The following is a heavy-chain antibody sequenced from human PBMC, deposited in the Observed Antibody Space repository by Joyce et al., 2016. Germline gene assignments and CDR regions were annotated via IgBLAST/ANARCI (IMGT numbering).Heavy chain of an antibody. CDR2: ISGSGGST. CDR1: GFTFSSYA. D-gene: IGHD3-22*01. J-gene: IGHJ4*02. CDR3: AKADGYYDSSFDY. Sequence: EVQLLESGGGLVQPGGSLRLSCAASGFTFSSYAMGWVRQDPGKGLEWVSAISGSGGSTYYADSVKGRFTISRDNSKNTLYLQMNSLRAEDTAVYYCAKADGYYDSSFDYWGQGTLVTVSS. V-gene: IGHV3-23*01.